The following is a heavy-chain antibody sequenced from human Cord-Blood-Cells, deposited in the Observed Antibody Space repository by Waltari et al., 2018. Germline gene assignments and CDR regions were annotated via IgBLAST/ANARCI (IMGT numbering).Heavy chain of an antibody. CDR2: IYYSGST. CDR3: ARWRVLDYGDPNFDY. V-gene: IGHV4-31*03. D-gene: IGHD4-17*01. CDR1: GGSISSGGYY. J-gene: IGHJ4*02. Sequence: QVQLQESGPGLVKPSQTLSLTCTVSGGSISSGGYYWSWIRQHPGRGLEWIGYIYYSGSTYYNPSLKSRVTISVDTSKNQFSLKLSSVTAADTAVYYCARWRVLDYGDPNFDYWGQGTLVTVSS.